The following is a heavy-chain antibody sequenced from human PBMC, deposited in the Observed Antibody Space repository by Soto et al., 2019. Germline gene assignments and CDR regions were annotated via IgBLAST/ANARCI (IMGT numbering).Heavy chain of an antibody. CDR1: SFPFTSYW. CDR3: AKVSRASRILTPDFDH. D-gene: IGHD3-9*01. J-gene: IGHJ4*02. Sequence: GGSLKLSCASTSFPFTSYWMSCVRQAPGKGLRWVACISYDGNTKYYGDPVRGRFTVSRDNSKNTLYMQMNSLRGADTAVYYCAKVSRASRILTPDFDHWGQGT. V-gene: IGHV3-30*18. CDR2: ISYDGNTK.